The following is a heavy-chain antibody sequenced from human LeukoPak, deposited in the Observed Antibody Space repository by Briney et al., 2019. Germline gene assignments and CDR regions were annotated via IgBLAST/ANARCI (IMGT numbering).Heavy chain of an antibody. CDR2: ISSSSSYI. V-gene: IGHV3-21*01. D-gene: IGHD6-13*01. J-gene: IGHJ4*02. CDR3: ARALYSSSWPPGGY. CDR1: GFTFSSYA. Sequence: GGSLRLSCAASGFTFSSYAMHWVRQAPGKGLEWVSSISSSSSYIYYADSVKGRFTISRDNAKNSLYLQMNSLRAEDTAVYYCARALYSSSWPPGGYWGQGTLVTVSS.